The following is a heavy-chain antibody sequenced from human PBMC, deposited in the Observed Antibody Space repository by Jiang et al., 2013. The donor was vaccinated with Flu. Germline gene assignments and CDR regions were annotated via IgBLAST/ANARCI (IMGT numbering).Heavy chain of an antibody. D-gene: IGHD2-15*01. CDR2: ISAYNGNT. J-gene: IGHJ6*02. Sequence: VRQAPGQGLEWMGWISAYNGNTNYAQRLQGRVTMTTDTSTSTAYMELRSLRSDDTAVYYCAREGAGVVAGMDVWGQGTTVTVSS. CDR3: AREGAGVVAGMDV. V-gene: IGHV1-18*01.